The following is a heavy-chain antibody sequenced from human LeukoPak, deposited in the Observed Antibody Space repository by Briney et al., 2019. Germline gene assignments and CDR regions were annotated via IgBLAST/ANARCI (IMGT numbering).Heavy chain of an antibody. Sequence: GGSLRLSCAAPGFTFSSYSMNWVRQAPGKGLEWVSSISSSSSYIYYADSVKGRFTISRDNAKNSLYLQMNSLRAEDTAVYYCARPGVSGHKEDYWGQGTLVTVSS. CDR2: ISSSSSYI. V-gene: IGHV3-21*01. J-gene: IGHJ4*02. D-gene: IGHD6-13*01. CDR3: ARPGVSGHKEDY. CDR1: GFTFSSYS.